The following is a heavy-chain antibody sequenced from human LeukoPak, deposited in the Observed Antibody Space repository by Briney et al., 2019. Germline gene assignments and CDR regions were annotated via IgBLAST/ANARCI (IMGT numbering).Heavy chain of an antibody. CDR2: ISPDGSRT. Sequence: GGSLRVSCTASGFTFSTHWMHWVRQTPGKGLVWVSRISPDGSRTAYADSVKGRFTISRDNARDTLYLQLNSLGAEDTAVYYCARVSSLWSFDYWGQGTLVTVSS. CDR3: ARVSSLWSFDY. V-gene: IGHV3-74*01. D-gene: IGHD3-10*01. J-gene: IGHJ4*02. CDR1: GFTFSTHW.